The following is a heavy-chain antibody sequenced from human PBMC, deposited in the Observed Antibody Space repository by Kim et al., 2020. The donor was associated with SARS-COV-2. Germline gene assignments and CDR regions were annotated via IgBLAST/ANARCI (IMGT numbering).Heavy chain of an antibody. CDR3: ARDLYSSGWHRGMDV. CDR1: GYTFTGYY. J-gene: IGHJ6*02. CDR2: INPNSGGT. Sequence: ASVKVSCKASGYTFTGYYMHWVRQAPGQGLEWMGRINPNSGGTNYAQKFQGRVTMTRDTSISTAYMELSRLRSDDTVVYYCARDLYSSGWHRGMDVWGQGTTVTVSS. D-gene: IGHD6-19*01. V-gene: IGHV1-2*05.